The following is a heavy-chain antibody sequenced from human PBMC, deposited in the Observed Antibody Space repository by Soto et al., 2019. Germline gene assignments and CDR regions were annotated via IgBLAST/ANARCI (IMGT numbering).Heavy chain of an antibody. CDR2: INPSGGTT. J-gene: IGHJ4*01. Sequence: GASVKVSCKASGYTFTSYYMHWVRQAPGQGLEWMGIINPSGGTTSYAQKFQGRVTMTRDTSTSTVYMELSSLRSEDTAVYYCARTEGENCSGGSCYSSPEYYFDYWG. V-gene: IGHV1-46*01. CDR3: ARTEGENCSGGSCYSSPEYYFDY. D-gene: IGHD2-15*01. CDR1: GYTFTSYY.